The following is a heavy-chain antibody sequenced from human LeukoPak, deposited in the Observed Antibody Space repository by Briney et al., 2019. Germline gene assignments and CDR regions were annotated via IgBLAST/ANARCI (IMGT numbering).Heavy chain of an antibody. CDR1: EFNVSNSF. J-gene: IGHJ6*02. V-gene: IGHV3-66*01. D-gene: IGHD4-17*01. CDR3: ARAQQTDFGVGAMGV. Sequence: PGGSLRLSCTASEFNVSNSFIHWVRQAPGKGLEWVSVIYSGGATYFTDSVKGRFSISRDIFKNTVYLQMNSLRVDDTAVFYCARAQQTDFGVGAMGVWGQGTTVTVSS. CDR2: IYSGGAT.